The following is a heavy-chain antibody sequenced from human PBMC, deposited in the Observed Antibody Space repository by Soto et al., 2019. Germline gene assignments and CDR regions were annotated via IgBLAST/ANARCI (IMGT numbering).Heavy chain of an antibody. Sequence: ASVKVSCKASGYTFTGYYMHWVRQAPGQGLEWMGWINPNSGGTNYAQKFQGWVTMTRDTSISTAYMELSRLRSDDTAVYYCARGKVVAATLIYYYYGMDVWGQGTTVTDSS. CDR3: ARGKVVAATLIYYYYGMDV. D-gene: IGHD2-15*01. CDR2: INPNSGGT. J-gene: IGHJ6*02. CDR1: GYTFTGYY. V-gene: IGHV1-2*04.